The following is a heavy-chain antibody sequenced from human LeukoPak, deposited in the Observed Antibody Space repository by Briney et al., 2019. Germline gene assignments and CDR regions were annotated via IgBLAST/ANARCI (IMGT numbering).Heavy chain of an antibody. CDR1: GFTFSSYW. Sequence: GGSLRLSCAASGFTFSSYWMHWVRHAPGKGLVWVSRINSDGSSTSYADSVKGRFTISRDNAKNTLYLQMNSLRVEDTAAYYCAREWSTAYDYWGQGTLVTVSS. J-gene: IGHJ4*02. V-gene: IGHV3-74*01. CDR2: INSDGSST. D-gene: IGHD1-1*01. CDR3: AREWSTAYDY.